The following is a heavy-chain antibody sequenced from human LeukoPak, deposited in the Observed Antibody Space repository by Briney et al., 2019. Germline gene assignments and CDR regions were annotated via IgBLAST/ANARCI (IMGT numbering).Heavy chain of an antibody. D-gene: IGHD3-22*01. CDR3: ARVGEDYYDSSGYFGY. Sequence: GGSLRLSCAASGFTFSSYGMSWVRQAPGKGLEWVSVIYSGGSTYYADSVKGRFTISRDNSKNTLYLQMNSLRAEDTAVYYCARVGEDYYDSSGYFGYWGQGTLVTVSS. CDR1: GFTFSSYG. V-gene: IGHV3-53*01. CDR2: IYSGGST. J-gene: IGHJ4*02.